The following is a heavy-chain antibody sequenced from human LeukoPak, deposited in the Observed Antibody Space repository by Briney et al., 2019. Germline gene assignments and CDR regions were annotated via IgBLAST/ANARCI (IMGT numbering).Heavy chain of an antibody. CDR2: INDNGGRT. D-gene: IGHD1-26*01. J-gene: IGHJ4*02. CDR1: GFTFSRYA. CDR3: VKDVGGSYAFDY. Sequence: PGGSLRLSCSASGFTFSRYAMHWVRQAPGKGLEYVSGINDNGGRTHYGDSVKGRFSISRDNSKNTLHLQMSTLRAEDTALYYCVKDVGGSYAFDYWGQGSWSPSPQ. V-gene: IGHV3-64D*09.